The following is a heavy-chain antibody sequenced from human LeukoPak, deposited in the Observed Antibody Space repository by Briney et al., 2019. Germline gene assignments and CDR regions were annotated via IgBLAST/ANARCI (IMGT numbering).Heavy chain of an antibody. V-gene: IGHV3-23*01. D-gene: IGHD3-16*01. CDR3: AKDRIGGEEY. CDR1: GFTFSNYA. CDR2: INDGVGRA. J-gene: IGHJ4*02. Sequence: GGSLRLSCSASGFTFSNYAMSWVRQAPGKGLERVSAINDGVGRAFYADAVRGRFTIARDNSQNTLYLQMNSLRAEDTAIYYCAKDRIGGEEYWGQGTLVTVSS.